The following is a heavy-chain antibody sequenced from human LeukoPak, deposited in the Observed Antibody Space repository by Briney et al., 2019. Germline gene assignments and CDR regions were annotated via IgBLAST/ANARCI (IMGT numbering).Heavy chain of an antibody. V-gene: IGHV3-74*03. J-gene: IGHJ4*02. CDR2: INRDGSTT. CDR1: GFTFSNYW. D-gene: IGHD2-2*01. Sequence: GGSLRLSCTASGFTFSNYWVHWFRQAPGKGLVWVSRINRDGSTTKYADSVTGRFTVSRDNAKNTLNLQMNSLRAEDTAVYYCARDKKSEESSEIDYWGQGTLVTVSS. CDR3: ARDKKSEESSEIDY.